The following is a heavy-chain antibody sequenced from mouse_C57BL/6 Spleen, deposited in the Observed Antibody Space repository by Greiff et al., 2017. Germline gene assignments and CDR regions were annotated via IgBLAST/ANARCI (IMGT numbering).Heavy chain of an antibody. J-gene: IGHJ3*01. V-gene: IGHV1-18*01. CDR3: ARDSNYGLFAY. D-gene: IGHD2-5*01. CDR2: INPNNGGT. CDR1: GYTFTDYN. Sequence: EVQLQQSGPELVKPGASVKIPCKASGYTFTDYNMDWVKQSHGKSLEWIGDINPNNGGTTYNQKFKGKATLTVDKSSNTAYKEHRSLTSEDTAVYYCARDSNYGLFAYWGQGTLVTVSA.